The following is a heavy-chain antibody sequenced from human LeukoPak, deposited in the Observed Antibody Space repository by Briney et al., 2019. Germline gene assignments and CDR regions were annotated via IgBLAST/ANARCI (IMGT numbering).Heavy chain of an antibody. V-gene: IGHV4-39*07. J-gene: IGHJ4*02. D-gene: IGHD6-19*01. CDR1: GGSISSRTYY. CDR3: AAPAVAGTYFDS. Sequence: SETLSLTCTVSGGSISSRTYYWGWIRQPPGEGLEWIGSISFSGNTHYNPSLESRVTMSVDTSKNQFSLKLTSVTAADTAVYYCAAPAVAGTYFDSWGQGTLVTVSS. CDR2: ISFSGNT.